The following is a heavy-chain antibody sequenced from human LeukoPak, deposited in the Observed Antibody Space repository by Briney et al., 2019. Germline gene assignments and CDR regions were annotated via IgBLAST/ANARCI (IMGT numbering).Heavy chain of an antibody. Sequence: SETLSLTCTVSGGSISSGSYYWRWVRQPAGRGLEWIGRIYTRGRTNYNPSLKSRVTISVDTSKNQFSLKLSSVTAADTAVYYCARDHCSGGSCYRDYYYYYMDVWGKGTTVTVSS. CDR3: ARDHCSGGSCYRDYYYYYMDV. V-gene: IGHV4-61*02. D-gene: IGHD2-15*01. J-gene: IGHJ6*03. CDR2: IYTRGRT. CDR1: GGSISSGSYY.